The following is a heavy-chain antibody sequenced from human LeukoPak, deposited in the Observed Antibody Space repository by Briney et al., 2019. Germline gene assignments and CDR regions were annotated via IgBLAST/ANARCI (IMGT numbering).Heavy chain of an antibody. Sequence: GGSLRLSCAASGFSFRSYAMHWVRQAPGKGLEWVAVISYDGSNKYYADSVKGRFTISRDNSKNTLYLQMNSLRAEDTAVYYCARDFGEDDYWGQGTLVTVSS. CDR1: GFSFRSYA. CDR2: ISYDGSNK. CDR3: ARDFGEDDY. J-gene: IGHJ4*02. D-gene: IGHD3-10*01. V-gene: IGHV3-30*14.